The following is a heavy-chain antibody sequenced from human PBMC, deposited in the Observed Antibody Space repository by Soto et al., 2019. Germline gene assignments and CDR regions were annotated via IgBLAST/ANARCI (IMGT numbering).Heavy chain of an antibody. V-gene: IGHV4-30-4*01. D-gene: IGHD2-15*01. J-gene: IGHJ5*02. CDR2: IYHSGSP. Sequence: QVQLQESGPGLVKPSQTLSLTCTVSGGSISSGDYYWSWIRQPPGKGLEWIGYIYHSGSPYYNPCLKSRVTISVGRSKNQFSLKLSSVTAADTAVYYCAPSGGTGWFDPWGQGTLVTVSS. CDR1: GGSISSGDYY. CDR3: APSGGTGWFDP.